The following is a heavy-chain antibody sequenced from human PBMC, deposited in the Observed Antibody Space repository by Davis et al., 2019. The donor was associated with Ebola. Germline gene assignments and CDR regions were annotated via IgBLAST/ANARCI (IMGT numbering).Heavy chain of an antibody. J-gene: IGHJ6*03. Sequence: ASVKVSCKASGYTFTSYGISWVRQAPGQGLEWMGWISAYNGNTNYAQKLQGRVTMTTDTSTSTAYMELRSLRSDDTAVYYCARNRAYCGGDCYWLKDYYYYMDVWGKGTTVTVSS. CDR2: ISAYNGNT. D-gene: IGHD2-21*01. V-gene: IGHV1-18*01. CDR3: ARNRAYCGGDCYWLKDYYYYMDV. CDR1: GYTFTSYG.